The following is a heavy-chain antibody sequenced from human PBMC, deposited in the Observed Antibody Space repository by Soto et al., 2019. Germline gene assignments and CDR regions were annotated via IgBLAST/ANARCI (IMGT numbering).Heavy chain of an antibody. D-gene: IGHD3-16*02. V-gene: IGHV1-24*01. Sequence: ASVKVSCKVSGYTLTELSMHWVRQAPGKGLEWMGGFDPEDGETIYAQKFQGRVTMTEDTSTDTAYMELSSLRSEDTAVYYCALAGYDYVWGSYRVGTPDAFDIWGQGTMVTVSS. CDR2: FDPEDGET. CDR1: GYTLTELS. J-gene: IGHJ3*02. CDR3: ALAGYDYVWGSYRVGTPDAFDI.